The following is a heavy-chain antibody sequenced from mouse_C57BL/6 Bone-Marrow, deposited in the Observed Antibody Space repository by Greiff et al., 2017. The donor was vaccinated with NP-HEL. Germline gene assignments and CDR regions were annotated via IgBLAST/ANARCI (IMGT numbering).Heavy chain of an antibody. V-gene: IGHV1-39*01. CDR1: GYSFTDYN. D-gene: IGHD2-1*01. Sequence: EVKLQESGPELVKPGASVKISCKASGYSFTDYNMNWVKQSNGKSLEWIGVINPNYGTTSYNQKFKGKATLTVDQSSSTPYMQLNSLTSVDSAVYSCSRLRGNYGYWGQGTTLTVSS. CDR2: INPNYGTT. J-gene: IGHJ2*01. CDR3: SRLRGNYGY.